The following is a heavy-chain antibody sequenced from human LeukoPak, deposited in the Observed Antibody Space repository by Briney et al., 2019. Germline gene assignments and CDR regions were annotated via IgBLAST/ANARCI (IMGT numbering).Heavy chain of an antibody. Sequence: GESLKISCQGSGYIFTYYWIGWVRQMPGKGLEWMGIIYPGDSGTKYSPSFQGQVTISVDKSIRTAYLQWSSLKASDTAMYYCARGLGYCSDGVCSVFDNWGQGTLVTVSS. V-gene: IGHV5-51*01. CDR2: IYPGDSGT. J-gene: IGHJ4*02. CDR1: GYIFTYYW. CDR3: ARGLGYCSDGVCSVFDN. D-gene: IGHD2-8*01.